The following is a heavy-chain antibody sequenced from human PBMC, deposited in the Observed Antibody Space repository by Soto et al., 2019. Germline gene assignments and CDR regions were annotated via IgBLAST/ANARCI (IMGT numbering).Heavy chain of an antibody. J-gene: IGHJ4*02. CDR2: INHSGST. CDR1: GGSFSGYY. D-gene: IGHD2-8*02. Sequence: PSETLSLTCAVYGGSFSGYYWTWIRQPPGTGLEWIGEINHSGSTNYNPSLKSRVTISVDTSKNQFSLKLTSVAAADAAVYYCARDKITGLFDYWGQGTLVTVSS. V-gene: IGHV4-34*01. CDR3: ARDKITGLFDY.